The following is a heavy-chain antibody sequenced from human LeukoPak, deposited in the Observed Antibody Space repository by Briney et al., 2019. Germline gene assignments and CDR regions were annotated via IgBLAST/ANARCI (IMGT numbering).Heavy chain of an antibody. D-gene: IGHD1-1*01. V-gene: IGHV4-59*01. CDR3: ARGERTGPDN. Sequence: SESLSLTCTVSGGSITGYYWSWIRQPPGKGLEWIGYIHYSGSANYNPSLRSRVTISVDTSKNQFSLKLSSVTAADTAVYYCARGERTGPDNWGQGTLVTVSS. CDR1: GGSITGYY. CDR2: IHYSGSA. J-gene: IGHJ4*02.